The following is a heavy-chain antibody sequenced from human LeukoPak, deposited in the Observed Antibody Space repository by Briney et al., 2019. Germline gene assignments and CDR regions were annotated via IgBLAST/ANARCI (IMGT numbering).Heavy chain of an antibody. CDR1: GGSISSGGYS. D-gene: IGHD6-13*01. Sequence: SETLSLTCAVSGGSISSGGYSWSWIRQPPGKGLEWIGYIYHSGSTYYNPSLKSRVTISVDRSKNQFSLKLSSVTAADTAVYYCARAGGQQLAEGEFDYWGQGTLVTVSS. V-gene: IGHV4-30-2*01. J-gene: IGHJ4*02. CDR3: ARAGGQQLAEGEFDY. CDR2: IYHSGST.